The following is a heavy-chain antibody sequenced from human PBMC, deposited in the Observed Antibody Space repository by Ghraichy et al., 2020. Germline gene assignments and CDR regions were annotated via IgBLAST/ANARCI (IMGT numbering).Heavy chain of an antibody. CDR2: IKQDGSEK. Sequence: GGSLRLSCAASGFTFSSYWMSWVRQAPGKGLEWVVNIKQDGSEKYYVDSVKGRFTISRDNAKNSLYLQMNSLRAEDTAVYYCARDSIHPYIAAAGTYYYGMDVWGQGTTVTVSS. CDR3: ARDSIHPYIAAAGTYYYGMDV. V-gene: IGHV3-7*01. CDR1: GFTFSSYW. D-gene: IGHD6-13*01. J-gene: IGHJ6*02.